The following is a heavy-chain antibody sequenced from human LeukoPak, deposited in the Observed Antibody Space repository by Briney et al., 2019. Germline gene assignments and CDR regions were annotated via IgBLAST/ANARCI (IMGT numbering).Heavy chain of an antibody. V-gene: IGHV3-53*01. CDR2: LYSGGST. CDR1: GFTVSSNY. Sequence: GGSLRLSCAASGFTVSSNYMSWVRQAPGKGLEWVSVLYSGGSTYYADSVKGRFTISRDNSKNTLYLQMNSLRAEDTAVYYCARSGYSYDLPDYWGQGTLVAVSS. D-gene: IGHD5-18*01. CDR3: ARSGYSYDLPDY. J-gene: IGHJ4*02.